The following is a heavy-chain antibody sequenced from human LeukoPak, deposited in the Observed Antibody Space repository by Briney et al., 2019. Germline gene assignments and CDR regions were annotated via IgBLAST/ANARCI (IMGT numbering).Heavy chain of an antibody. CDR3: ARMHASGRYDDY. CDR2: IYYSGDT. V-gene: IGHV4-31*03. D-gene: IGHD6-19*01. CDR1: GASIRGGGNY. Sequence: PSQTLSLTCTVSGASIRGGGNYWSWIRQHPEKGLEWLGYIYYSGDTYYNPSLKSRLTISVDRPKNQFSLKLSSVTAADTAVYYCARMHASGRYDDYWGQGTLVTVSS. J-gene: IGHJ4*02.